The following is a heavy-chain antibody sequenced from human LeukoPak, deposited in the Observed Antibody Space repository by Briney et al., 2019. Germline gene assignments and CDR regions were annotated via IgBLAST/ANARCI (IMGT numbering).Heavy chain of an antibody. Sequence: PGGSLRLSCAASGFTFDDYGMSWVRQAPGKGLEWVSGINWNGGSTGYADSVKGRFTISRDNAKNSLYLQMNSLRAEDTAVYYCARVGILTGYGSFDYWGQGTLVTVSS. J-gene: IGHJ4*02. CDR1: GFTFDDYG. D-gene: IGHD3-9*01. CDR2: INWNGGST. V-gene: IGHV3-20*04. CDR3: ARVGILTGYGSFDY.